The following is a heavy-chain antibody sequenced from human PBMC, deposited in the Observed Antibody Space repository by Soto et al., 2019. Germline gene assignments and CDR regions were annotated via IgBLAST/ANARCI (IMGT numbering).Heavy chain of an antibody. V-gene: IGHV3-33*01. CDR1: GFTFSSYG. CDR3: AREYYDSSGYYPYYFDY. J-gene: IGHJ4*02. Sequence: LRLSCAASGFTFSSYGMHWVRQAPGKGLEWVAVIWYDGSNKYYADSVKGRFTISRDNSKNTLYLQMNSLRAEDTAVYYCAREYYDSSGYYPYYFDYWGQGTLVTVSS. CDR2: IWYDGSNK. D-gene: IGHD3-22*01.